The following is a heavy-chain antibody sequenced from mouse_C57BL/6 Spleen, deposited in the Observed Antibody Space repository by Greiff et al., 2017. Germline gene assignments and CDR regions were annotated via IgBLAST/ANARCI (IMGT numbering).Heavy chain of an antibody. J-gene: IGHJ2*01. CDR2: IDPSDSYT. D-gene: IGHD1-1*01. CDR1: GYTFTSYW. CDR3: ARSFSTGVATDY. V-gene: IGHV1-69*01. Sequence: QVQLQQPGAELVMPGASVKLSCKASGYTFTSYWMHWVKQRPGQGLEWIGEIDPSDSYTNYNQKFKGKDTLTVDKSSSTAYMQLSSLTSEDSAVYYCARSFSTGVATDYWGQGTTLTVSS.